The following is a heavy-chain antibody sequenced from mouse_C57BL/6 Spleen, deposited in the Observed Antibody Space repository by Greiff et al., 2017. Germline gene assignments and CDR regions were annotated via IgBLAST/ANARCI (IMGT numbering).Heavy chain of an antibody. CDR2: ISSGSSTI. D-gene: IGHD1-1*01. J-gene: IGHJ1*03. V-gene: IGHV5-17*01. CDR3: ARPGSSFPYFDV. CDR1: GFTFSDYG. Sequence: EVNVVESGGGLVKPGGSLKLSCAASGFTFSDYGMHWVRQAPEKGLEWVAYISSGSSTIYYADTVKGRFTISRDNAKNTLFLQMTSLRSEDTAMYYCARPGSSFPYFDVWGTGTTVTVSS.